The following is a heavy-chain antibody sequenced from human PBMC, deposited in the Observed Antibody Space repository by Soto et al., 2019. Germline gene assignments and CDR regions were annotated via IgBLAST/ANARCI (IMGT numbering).Heavy chain of an antibody. CDR2: IIPSFGTA. J-gene: IGHJ4*02. V-gene: IGHV1-69*12. Sequence: QVQLVQSGAEVKKPGSSVKVSCKASGGTFSSYAISWVRQAPGQGLEWMGGIIPSFGTANYAQKFQGRVTMTADESTSTANMERSSLSSEDTAVYYCARVDCISTRCRPPRFASWGQGTLVTVSS. CDR3: ARVDCISTRCRPPRFAS. D-gene: IGHD2-2*01. CDR1: GGTFSSYA.